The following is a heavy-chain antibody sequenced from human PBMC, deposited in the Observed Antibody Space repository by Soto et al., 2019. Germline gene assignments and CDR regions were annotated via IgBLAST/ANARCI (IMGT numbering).Heavy chain of an antibody. Sequence: GGSLRLSWAPSGFDFSSYAMSWVRQAPGKGLEWVSAISGSGGSTYYADSVKGRFTISRDNSKNTLYLQMNSLRAEDTAVYYCAKDKVAGDVDYWGQGTLVTVSS. CDR1: GFDFSSYA. CDR2: ISGSGGST. D-gene: IGHD6-19*01. V-gene: IGHV3-23*01. J-gene: IGHJ4*02. CDR3: AKDKVAGDVDY.